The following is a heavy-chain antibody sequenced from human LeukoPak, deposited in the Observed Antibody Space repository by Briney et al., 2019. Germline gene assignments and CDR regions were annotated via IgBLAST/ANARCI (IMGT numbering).Heavy chain of an antibody. CDR1: GFTFSSYG. J-gene: IGHJ4*02. CDR3: ARGKWELLYCFDY. D-gene: IGHD1-26*01. V-gene: IGHV3-33*01. Sequence: GGSLRLSCAASGFTFSSYGMHWVRQAPGKGLEWVAVIWYDGSKYYADSVKGRFTISRDNSKNTLYLQMNRLRAEDTAVYYCARGKWELLYCFDYWGQGPLVTVSS. CDR2: IWYDGSK.